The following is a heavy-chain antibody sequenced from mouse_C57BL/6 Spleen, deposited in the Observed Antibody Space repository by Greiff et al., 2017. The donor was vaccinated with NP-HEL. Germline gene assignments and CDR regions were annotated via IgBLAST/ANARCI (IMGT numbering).Heavy chain of an antibody. V-gene: IGHV14-1*01. Sequence: DVKLQESGAELVRPGASVKLSCTASGFNIKDYYMHWVKQRPEQGLEWIGRIAPEDGDTEYAPKFPGKATMTADTSSNTAYLQLSSLTSEDTAVYYCAFTTVVATNYYAMDYWGQGTSVTVSS. D-gene: IGHD1-1*01. CDR3: AFTTVVATNYYAMDY. CDR2: IAPEDGDT. CDR1: GFNIKDYY. J-gene: IGHJ4*01.